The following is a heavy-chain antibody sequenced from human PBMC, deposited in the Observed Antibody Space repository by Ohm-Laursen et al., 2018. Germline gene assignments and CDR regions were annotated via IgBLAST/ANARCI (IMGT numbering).Heavy chain of an antibody. CDR1: GFTFRTYA. D-gene: IGHD6-19*01. Sequence: SLRLSCAASGFTFRTYAMHWVRQAPGKGLEWVAVMWYDGSNQYYADSVKGRFTISRDNSKSTLYLQMDSLRAEDTALYYCAKADSIAVAGNVPTLFDPWGQETLVSVSS. CDR2: MWYDGSNQ. J-gene: IGHJ5*02. CDR3: AKADSIAVAGNVPTLFDP. V-gene: IGHV3-33*06.